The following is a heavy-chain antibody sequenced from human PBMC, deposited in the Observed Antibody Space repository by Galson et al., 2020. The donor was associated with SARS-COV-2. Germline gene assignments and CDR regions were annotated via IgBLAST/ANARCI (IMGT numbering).Heavy chain of an antibody. Sequence: SETLSLTCGVYGGSFSDSSWTWVRQHPGKGLEWIGEISHSGSTNYSPSLKSRVFMSVDTSKNQFSLKLRSVTAADTAVYYCARGGSRPVMVFYCYDFSWAVWGKATTGTVSS. V-gene: IGHV4-34*01. J-gene: IGHJ6*04. CDR3: ARGGSRPVMVFYCYDFSWAV. D-gene: IGHD3-22*01. CDR2: ISHSGST. CDR1: GGSFSDSS.